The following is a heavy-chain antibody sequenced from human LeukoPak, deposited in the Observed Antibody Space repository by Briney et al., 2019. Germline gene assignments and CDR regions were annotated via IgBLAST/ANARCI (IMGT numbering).Heavy chain of an antibody. D-gene: IGHD2-21*02. V-gene: IGHV4-59*08. Sequence: SETLSLTCTVSGVSISDYFWSWIRQPPGKGLEWIAYMHHTRGSDYNPSLKHRLTISVDTSRNHFSLMLSFVTAADTAVHYCARHGSGGGDWVTWGQGILVTVSS. CDR2: MHHTRGS. CDR3: ARHGSGGGDWVT. CDR1: GVSISDYF. J-gene: IGHJ4*02.